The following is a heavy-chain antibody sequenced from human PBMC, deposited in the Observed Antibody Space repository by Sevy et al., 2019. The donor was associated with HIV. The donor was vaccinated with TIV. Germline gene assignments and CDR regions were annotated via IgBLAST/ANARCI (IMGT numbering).Heavy chain of an antibody. CDR2: ISSSSSTI. D-gene: IGHD4-17*01. Sequence: GGSLRLSCAASGFTFSSYSMNWVRQAPGKGLEWVSYISSSSSTIYYADSVKGRFTISRDNAKNSLYLQMNSLRDEDTAVYYCARDTRYGDYYYYYMDVWGIGTTVTVSS. V-gene: IGHV3-48*02. J-gene: IGHJ6*03. CDR1: GFTFSSYS. CDR3: ARDTRYGDYYYYYMDV.